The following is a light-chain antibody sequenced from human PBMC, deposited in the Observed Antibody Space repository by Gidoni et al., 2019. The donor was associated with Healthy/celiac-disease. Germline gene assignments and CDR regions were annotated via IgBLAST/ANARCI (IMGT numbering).Light chain of an antibody. J-gene: IGKJ2*01. CDR3: QQYGSSPKYT. CDR1: QSVSSSY. V-gene: IGKV3-20*01. Sequence: IVSPPSPATLSLSPGERATLSCRASQSVSSSYLAWYQQKPGQAPRLLIYGASSRATGIPDRFSGSGSGTDFTLTISRLEPEDFAVYYCQQYGSSPKYTFXQXTKLEIK. CDR2: GAS.